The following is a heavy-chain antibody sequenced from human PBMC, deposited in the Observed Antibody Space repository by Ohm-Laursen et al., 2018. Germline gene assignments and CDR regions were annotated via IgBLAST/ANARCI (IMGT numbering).Heavy chain of an antibody. Sequence: SLRLSCAASGLTLKSYSMNWVRQAPGKGLEWVSSISFSGSHIYYADSVKGRFTISRDNAKTTLYLQMNSLRAEDTAVYYCARDAPNYKTISGAVTALGMDVWGQGTTVTVSS. CDR2: ISFSGSHI. J-gene: IGHJ6*02. V-gene: IGHV3-21*01. CDR1: GLTLKSYS. D-gene: IGHD3-3*01. CDR3: ARDAPNYKTISGAVTALGMDV.